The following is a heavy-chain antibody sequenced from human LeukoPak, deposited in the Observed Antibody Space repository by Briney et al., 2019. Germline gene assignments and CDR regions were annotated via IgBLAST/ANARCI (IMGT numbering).Heavy chain of an antibody. CDR2: MNPNSGNT. CDR1: GYTFTSYD. V-gene: IGHV1-8*03. D-gene: IGHD5-18*01. CDR3: ARVGYSYGLGYYMDV. J-gene: IGHJ6*03. Sequence: GASVKVSCKASGYTFTSYDINWVRQATGQGLEWMGWMNPNSGNTGYAQNFQGRVTITRNTSISTAYMELSSLRSEDTAVYYCARVGYSYGLGYYMDVWGKGTTVTVSS.